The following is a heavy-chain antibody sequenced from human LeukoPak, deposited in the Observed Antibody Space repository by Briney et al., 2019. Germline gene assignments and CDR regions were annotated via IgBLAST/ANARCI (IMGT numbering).Heavy chain of an antibody. Sequence: SGPTLVKPTQTLTLTCTFSGFSLNTSGVGVGWIRQPPGKALEWLALIYWDDDKRYSPSLKSRLTITKDTSKNQVVLTMTNMDPVDTATYYCAHSVYYYGSGSYYGKYYFDYWGQGTLVTVSS. CDR2: IYWDDDK. CDR3: AHSVYYYGSGSYYGKYYFDY. J-gene: IGHJ4*02. D-gene: IGHD3-10*01. V-gene: IGHV2-5*02. CDR1: GFSLNTSGVG.